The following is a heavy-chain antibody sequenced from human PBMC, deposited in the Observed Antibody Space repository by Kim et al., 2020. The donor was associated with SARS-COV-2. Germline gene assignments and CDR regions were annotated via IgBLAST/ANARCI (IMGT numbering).Heavy chain of an antibody. V-gene: IGHV1-69*13. CDR3: ARGLGAAPE. CDR2: LLPLFFPS. J-gene: IGHJ4*02. CDR1: GGTFSSYA. Sequence: SVKVSCKASGGTFSSYAISWVRQAPGPGLSLLFFLLPLFFPSNYSQQFQGRVTITADESTSTAYMELSSLRSEDTAVYYCARGLGAAPEWGKGTLVTVSS. D-gene: IGHD1-26*01.